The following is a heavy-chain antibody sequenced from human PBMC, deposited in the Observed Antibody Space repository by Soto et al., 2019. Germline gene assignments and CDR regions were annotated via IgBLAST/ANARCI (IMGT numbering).Heavy chain of an antibody. D-gene: IGHD6-19*01. CDR2: MHHSGSS. CDR1: GGSITSGGSF. Sequence: QVPLQESGPGLVKPSQTLSLTCSVSGGSITSGGSFWGWVRQLPGKGLEWIGYMHHSGSSHYNPALKSRLTISLDTSKNLFSLKLDSATAADTAVYYCARGWLPYFDSWGQGTLVTVSS. CDR3: ARGWLPYFDS. J-gene: IGHJ4*02. V-gene: IGHV4-31*03.